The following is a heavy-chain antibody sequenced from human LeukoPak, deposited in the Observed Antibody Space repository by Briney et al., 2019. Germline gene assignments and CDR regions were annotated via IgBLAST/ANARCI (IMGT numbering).Heavy chain of an antibody. Sequence: PGGSLRLSCAASGFTFSSYSMNWVRQAPGKGLEWISYIRSSSRTIYYADSVKGRFTISRDNAKNSLYLQMNSLRAEDTALYHCARTDYGDYPDYWGQGTLVTVSS. J-gene: IGHJ4*02. D-gene: IGHD4-17*01. V-gene: IGHV3-48*04. CDR1: GFTFSSYS. CDR3: ARTDYGDYPDY. CDR2: IRSSSRTI.